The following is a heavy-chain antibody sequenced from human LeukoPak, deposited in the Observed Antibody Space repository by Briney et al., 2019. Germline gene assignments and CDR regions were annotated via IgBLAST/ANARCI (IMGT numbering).Heavy chain of an antibody. Sequence: ASVKVSCTASGGTFSSYAISWVRQAPGQGLEWMGGIIPIFGTANYAQKFQGRVTITADESTSTAYMELSSLRSEDTAVYYCASSVRYYYDSNGMDVWGQGTTVTVSS. CDR3: ASSVRYYYDSNGMDV. CDR2: IIPIFGTA. V-gene: IGHV1-69*13. D-gene: IGHD3-22*01. J-gene: IGHJ6*02. CDR1: GGTFSSYA.